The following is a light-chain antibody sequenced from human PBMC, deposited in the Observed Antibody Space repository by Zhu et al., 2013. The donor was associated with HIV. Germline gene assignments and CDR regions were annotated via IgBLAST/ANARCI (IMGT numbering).Light chain of an antibody. CDR3: QQYGPLPRWT. CDR2: GAS. J-gene: IGKJ1*01. Sequence: EIVLTQSPGTLSLSPGERATLSCRASQSVSSSYLAWYQQKPGQAPRLLIYGASSRATGIPDRFAGSGSGTEFTLTISRLEPEDFAVYYCQQYGPLPRWTFGQGTKVDIK. CDR1: QSVSSSY. V-gene: IGKV3-20*01.